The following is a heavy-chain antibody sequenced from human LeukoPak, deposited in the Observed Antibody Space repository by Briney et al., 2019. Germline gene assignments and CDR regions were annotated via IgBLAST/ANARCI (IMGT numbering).Heavy chain of an antibody. CDR2: MNPNSGNT. D-gene: IGHD1-1*01. Sequence: ASVKVSCKASGYTFTSYDINWVRQATGQGLEWMGWMNPNSGNTGYAQKFQGRVTITRNTSISTAYMELSSLRSEDMAVYYCARGSLERVPDYWGQGTLVTVSS. CDR3: ARGSLERVPDY. V-gene: IGHV1-8*03. J-gene: IGHJ4*02. CDR1: GYTFTSYD.